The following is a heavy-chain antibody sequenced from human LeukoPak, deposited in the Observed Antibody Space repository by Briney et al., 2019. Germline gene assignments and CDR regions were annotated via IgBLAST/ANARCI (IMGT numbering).Heavy chain of an antibody. D-gene: IGHD1-26*01. V-gene: IGHV3-74*01. CDR3: ARSGSYYYYYGMDV. CDR1: GFTFSSYW. Sequence: HSGGSLRLSCAASGFTFSSYWMHWVRQAPGKGLVWVSRINSDGSSTSYADSVKGRFTISRDNAKNSLYLQMNSLRAEDTALYHCARSGSYYYYYGMDVWGQGTTVTVSS. CDR2: INSDGSST. J-gene: IGHJ6*02.